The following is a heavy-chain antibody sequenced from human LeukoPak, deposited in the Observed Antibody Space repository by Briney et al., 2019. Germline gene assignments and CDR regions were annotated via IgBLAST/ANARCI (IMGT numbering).Heavy chain of an antibody. CDR2: MYHSGST. Sequence: SETLSLTCAVSGGSISTNDWWSWVRQPPGKGLEWIGEMYHSGSTNYNPSLKSRVTISLDKSKNQFSLKLSSVTAADTAVYYCARRGYASSWSFDYWGQGTLVTVSS. D-gene: IGHD6-13*01. CDR1: GGSISTNDW. J-gene: IGHJ4*02. CDR3: ARRGYASSWSFDY. V-gene: IGHV4-4*02.